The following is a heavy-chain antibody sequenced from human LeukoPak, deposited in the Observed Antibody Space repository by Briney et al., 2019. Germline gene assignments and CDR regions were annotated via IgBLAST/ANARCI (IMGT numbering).Heavy chain of an antibody. Sequence: SETLSFTCTGSGGSISSYYWSWIRQPPGKGLEWIGYIYYSGSTNYNPSLKSRVTISVDTSKNQFSLKLSSVTAADMAVYYCARRYCSGGTCYGDYWGQGTLVTVSS. D-gene: IGHD2-15*01. CDR3: ARRYCSGGTCYGDY. CDR2: IYYSGST. J-gene: IGHJ4*02. CDR1: GGSISSYY. V-gene: IGHV4-59*08.